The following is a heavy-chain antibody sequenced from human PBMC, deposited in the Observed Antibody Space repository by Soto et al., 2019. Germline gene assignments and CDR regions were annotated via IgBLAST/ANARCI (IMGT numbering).Heavy chain of an antibody. Sequence: GGSLRLSCAASGFTFSSYAMSWVRQAPGKGLEWVSYISSSGSTIYYADSVKGRFTISRDNAKNSLYLQMNSLRAGDTAVYYCARDPSIVVVPAAMEFDYWGQGTLVTVSS. CDR1: GFTFSSYA. CDR3: ARDPSIVVVPAAMEFDY. J-gene: IGHJ4*02. CDR2: ISSSGSTI. D-gene: IGHD2-2*01. V-gene: IGHV3-48*04.